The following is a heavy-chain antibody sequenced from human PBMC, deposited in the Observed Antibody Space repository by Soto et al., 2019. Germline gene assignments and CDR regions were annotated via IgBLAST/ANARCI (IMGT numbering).Heavy chain of an antibody. CDR1: GGTFSSYT. V-gene: IGHV1-69*08. J-gene: IGHJ3*02. CDR2: IIPILGIA. D-gene: IGHD5-12*01. Sequence: QVQLVQSGAEVKKPGSSVKVSCKASGGTFSSYTISWVRQAPGQGLEWMGRIIPILGIANYEQKFQGRVTITADKSTSTAYMELSSLRSEDTAVYYCARDLEVEMATVRAFDIWGQGTMVTVSS. CDR3: ARDLEVEMATVRAFDI.